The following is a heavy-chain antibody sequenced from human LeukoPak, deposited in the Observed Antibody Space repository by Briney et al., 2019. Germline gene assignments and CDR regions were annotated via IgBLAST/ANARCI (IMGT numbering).Heavy chain of an antibody. CDR2: TYYRSKWYY. J-gene: IGHJ6*02. CDR3: SLARSEYHYGMDV. V-gene: IGHV6-1*01. CDR1: GDSVSSIIVA. Sequence: SQTLSLTCAISGDSVSSIIVAWNWIRQSPSRGLEWLGRTYYRSKWYYEYAVSVKSHINISPDTLKNQFDLQLTSVTPEDTAVYYCSLARSEYHYGMDVWGQGTTVTVSS.